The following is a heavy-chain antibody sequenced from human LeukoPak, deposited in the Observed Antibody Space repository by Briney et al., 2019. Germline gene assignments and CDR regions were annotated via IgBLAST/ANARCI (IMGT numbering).Heavy chain of an antibody. CDR2: IYYSGST. V-gene: IGHV4-39*07. CDR1: GFTFSSYA. CDR3: AREGGATVTSDY. Sequence: GSLRLSCAASGFTFSSYAMHWIRQPPGKGLEWIGSIYYSGSTYYNPSLKSRVTISVDTSKNQFSLKLSSVTAADTAVYYCAREGGATVTSDYWGQGTLVTVSS. J-gene: IGHJ4*02. D-gene: IGHD4-17*01.